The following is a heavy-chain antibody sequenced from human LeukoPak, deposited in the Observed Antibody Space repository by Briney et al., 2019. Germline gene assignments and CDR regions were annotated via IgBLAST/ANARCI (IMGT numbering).Heavy chain of an antibody. J-gene: IGHJ4*02. CDR3: ATDRENSDWQKRFCS. Sequence: GGSLRLSCAASGFTFSTYWMNWYRQAPGKGLEWVGHINQDASEINYVASVRGRFTISRDNAKNSLHLQMNSLRAEDTAVYYCATDRENSDWQKRFCSRGPGTLVTVSS. CDR1: GFTFSTYW. V-gene: IGHV3-7*01. D-gene: IGHD2-21*02. CDR2: INQDASEI.